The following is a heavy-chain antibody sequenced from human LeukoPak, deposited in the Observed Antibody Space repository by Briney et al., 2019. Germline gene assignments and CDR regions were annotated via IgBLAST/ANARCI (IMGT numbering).Heavy chain of an antibody. J-gene: IGHJ4*02. CDR2: INHSGST. V-gene: IGHV4-38-2*02. CDR1: GYSISSGYY. D-gene: IGHD6-13*01. Sequence: PSETLSLTCIVSGYSISSGYYWSCIRQPPGKGLEWIGEINHSGSTNYNPSLKSRVTISVDTSKNQFSLKLSSVTAADTAVYYCARVSRAAAFIDYWGQGTLVTVSS. CDR3: ARVSRAAAFIDY.